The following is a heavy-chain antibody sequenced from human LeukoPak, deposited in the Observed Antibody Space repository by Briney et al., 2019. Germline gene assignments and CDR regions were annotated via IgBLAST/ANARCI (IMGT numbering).Heavy chain of an antibody. D-gene: IGHD6-13*01. V-gene: IGHV1-24*01. CDR1: GYTLTELS. CDR3: ATGYTVSYYFDY. J-gene: IGHJ4*02. Sequence: ASVKVSCKVSGYTLTELSMHWVRQAPGKGLEWMGGFDPEDGETIYAQKFQGRVTMTEDTSTDTAYMELSSLRSEDTAVYYCATGYTVSYYFDYWGQGTPVTVSS. CDR2: FDPEDGET.